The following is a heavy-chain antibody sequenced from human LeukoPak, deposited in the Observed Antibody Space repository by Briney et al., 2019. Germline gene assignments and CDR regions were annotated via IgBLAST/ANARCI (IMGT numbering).Heavy chain of an antibody. CDR2: FYSGGST. CDR1: ITPSRTI. Sequence: PGGSLRVSSVDPLITPSRTIICTGRQAPGKGLEWVSIFYSGGSTYYADSVKGRFTISRDNSKNTLYLQMNNLRVEDTAVYYCARVMASNSIYSSDYWGQGTLVTVSS. V-gene: IGHV3-66*01. J-gene: IGHJ4*02. D-gene: IGHD3-3*02. CDR3: ARVMASNSIYSSDY.